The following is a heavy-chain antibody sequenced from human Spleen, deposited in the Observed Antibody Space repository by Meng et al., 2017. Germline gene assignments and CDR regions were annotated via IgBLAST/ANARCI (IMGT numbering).Heavy chain of an antibody. Sequence: VEHAAQGSETRSSARASCRAFAYAFRDYYQHCRRQAPGPALECMGRINPSRCAATCSRKFALKGPLTRYLSTNTAFIDLSMMRSNDTAVYFCTRTCYGAYVEQHFDYWGQGTLVTVSS. V-gene: IGHV1-2*06. CDR3: TRTCYGAYVEQHFDY. D-gene: IGHD4-17*01. J-gene: IGHJ4*02. CDR1: AYAFRDYY. CDR2: INPSRCAA.